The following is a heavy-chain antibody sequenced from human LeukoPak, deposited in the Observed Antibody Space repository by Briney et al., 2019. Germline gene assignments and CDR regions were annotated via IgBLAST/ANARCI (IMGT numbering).Heavy chain of an antibody. Sequence: SETLSLTCTVPGGSISSSNYYWGWIRQPPGKGLEWIGSIYYSGSTYYNPSLKSRVTISVDTSKKQFSLKLTSVTAADTAVYYCARDRGYCGGDCYGNYFDYWGQGTLVTVSS. CDR3: ARDRGYCGGDCYGNYFDY. CDR1: GGSISSSNYY. V-gene: IGHV4-39*07. CDR2: IYYSGST. D-gene: IGHD2-21*02. J-gene: IGHJ4*02.